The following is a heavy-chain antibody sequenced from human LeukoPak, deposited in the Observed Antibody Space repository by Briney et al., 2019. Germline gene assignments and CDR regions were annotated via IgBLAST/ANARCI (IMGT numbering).Heavy chain of an antibody. CDR2: ISSSSSYI. CDR3: ASGGIYYGAAFDF. Sequence: GGALRLSCAASRFTFSSYNMNWVRQAPGKGLEWVSSISSSSSYIYYADSVKGRFTISRDNAKNSLYLQMNSLRAEDTALYYCASGGIYYGAAFDFWGQGTLVTVSS. CDR1: RFTFSSYN. V-gene: IGHV3-21*04. D-gene: IGHD1-26*01. J-gene: IGHJ4*02.